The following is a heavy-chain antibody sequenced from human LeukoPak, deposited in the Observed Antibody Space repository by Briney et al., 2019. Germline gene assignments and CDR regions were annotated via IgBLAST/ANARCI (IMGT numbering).Heavy chain of an antibody. V-gene: IGHV4-59*01. CDR1: GGSISRYY. CDR2: IDYSGST. D-gene: IGHD6-13*01. J-gene: IGHJ2*01. Sequence: SETLSLTCTVSGGSISRYYWSWIRQPPGKGLEWIGYIDYSGSTNYNRSLNSRVIISVDTSKNQFSLKLSSVTAADTAVYYCARVYYSSSYDYWYFDLWGRGTLVTVSS. CDR3: ARVYYSSSYDYWYFDL.